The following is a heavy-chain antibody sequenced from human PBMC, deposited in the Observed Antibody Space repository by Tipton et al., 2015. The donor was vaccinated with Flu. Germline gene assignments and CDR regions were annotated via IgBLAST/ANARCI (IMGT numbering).Heavy chain of an antibody. J-gene: IGHJ6*02. CDR1: GGSISSSSYY. CDR2: MYYIGTT. Sequence: TLSLTCTVSGGSISSSSYYWGWIRQPPGKGLEWIGSMYYIGTTYYNPALKSRVTISVDTSKNQFSLKLSSVTAADTAVYYCARQGMDVWGQGTTVTVSS. V-gene: IGHV4-39*01. CDR3: ARQGMDV.